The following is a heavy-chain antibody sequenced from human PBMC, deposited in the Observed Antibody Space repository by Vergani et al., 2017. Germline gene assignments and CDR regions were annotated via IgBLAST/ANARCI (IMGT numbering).Heavy chain of an antibody. Sequence: QVQLQQSGPGLVKPSQTLSLTCAISGDSVSSSSVTWNWIRQSPSRGLEWLGRTYYRSKWYNEYAVSVRSRIIINPDTSKNKVSLQLDSVTPEDTAVYYCAGGSWGKFDYWGQGTLVTVSS. CDR1: GDSVSSSSVT. CDR2: TYYRSKWYN. CDR3: AGGSWGKFDY. D-gene: IGHD1-26*01. J-gene: IGHJ4*02. V-gene: IGHV6-1*01.